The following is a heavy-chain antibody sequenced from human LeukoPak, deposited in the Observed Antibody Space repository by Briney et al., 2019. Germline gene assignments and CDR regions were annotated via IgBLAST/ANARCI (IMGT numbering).Heavy chain of an antibody. V-gene: IGHV3-20*04. CDR1: GFTFDDYG. CDR3: ARDWIGDSSSSSNY. D-gene: IGHD6-6*01. CDR2: INWNGGST. J-gene: IGHJ4*02. Sequence: PGGSLRPPCAASGFTFDDYGMSWVRQAPGKGLEWVSGINWNGGSTGYADSVKGRFTISRDNAKNSLYLQMNSLRAEDTALYYCARDWIGDSSSSSNYWGQGTLVTVSS.